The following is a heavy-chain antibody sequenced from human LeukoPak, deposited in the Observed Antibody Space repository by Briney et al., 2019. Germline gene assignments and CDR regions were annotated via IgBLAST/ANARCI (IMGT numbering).Heavy chain of an antibody. D-gene: IGHD6-19*01. Sequence: SGGSLRLSCAASGFTFSSYAMSWVRQAPGKGLEWVSAISGSGGSTYYADSVKGRFTISRDNSKNTLYLQMNSLRAEDTAVYYCAIQYTGYSSGWPANWFDPWGQGTLVTVSS. V-gene: IGHV3-23*01. CDR2: ISGSGGST. CDR3: AIQYTGYSSGWPANWFDP. CDR1: GFTFSSYA. J-gene: IGHJ5*02.